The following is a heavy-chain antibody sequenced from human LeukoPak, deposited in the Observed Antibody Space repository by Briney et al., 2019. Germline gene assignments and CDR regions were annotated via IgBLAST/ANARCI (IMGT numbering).Heavy chain of an antibody. CDR3: ARASKIAAAGRVNDY. CDR1: GFTFSSYW. Sequence: GGSLRLSCAASGFTFSSYWMSWVRQAPGKGLEWVANIKQDGSEKYYVDSVKGRFTISRDNAKNSLYLQMNSLRAEDTAVYYCARASKIAAAGRVNDYWGQGTLVTVSS. CDR2: IKQDGSEK. V-gene: IGHV3-7*01. J-gene: IGHJ4*02. D-gene: IGHD6-13*01.